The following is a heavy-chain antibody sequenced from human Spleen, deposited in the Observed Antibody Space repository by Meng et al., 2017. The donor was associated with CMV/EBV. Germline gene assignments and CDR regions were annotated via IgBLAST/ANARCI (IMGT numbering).Heavy chain of an antibody. CDR1: GVTLGNYA. J-gene: IGHJ4*02. CDR2: ISETGGAT. V-gene: IGHV3-23*01. Sequence: GESLKISCVASGVTLGNYAMNWVRQAPGKGLEWVSGISETGGATYYVDSVKGRLTISRDNSKNTVYLQMNSLRGDDTAIYYCARSTAVTNSAFDYWGQGTLVTVSS. D-gene: IGHD4-17*01. CDR3: ARSTAVTNSAFDY.